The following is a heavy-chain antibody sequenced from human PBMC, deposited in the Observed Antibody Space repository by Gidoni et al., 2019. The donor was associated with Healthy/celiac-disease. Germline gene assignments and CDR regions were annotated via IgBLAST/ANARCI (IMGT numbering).Heavy chain of an antibody. CDR3: ARDRGLERYYYYMDV. CDR1: GFTFSSYS. D-gene: IGHD3-10*01. J-gene: IGHJ6*03. CDR2: ISSSSSTI. Sequence: EVQLVESGGGLVQPGGSLRLSCAASGFTFSSYSMNWVRQAPGKGLEWVSYISSSSSTIYYADSVKGRFTISRDNAKNSLYLQMNSLRDEDTAVYYCARDRGLERYYYYMDVWGKGTTVTVSS. V-gene: IGHV3-48*02.